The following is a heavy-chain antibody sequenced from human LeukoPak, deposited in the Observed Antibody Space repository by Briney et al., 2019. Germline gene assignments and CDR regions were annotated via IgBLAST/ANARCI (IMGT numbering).Heavy chain of an antibody. D-gene: IGHD1-14*01. V-gene: IGHV3-33*01. CDR1: GFTFGGYG. Sequence: GGSLRLSCAGSGFTFGGYGMHWFRQTPGKGLEWVAVIAYDGSRAFYADTVKGRFTISRDNSKNTMSVQMDDLRAEDTAVYYCTRYNNDHFDYWGQGTLVTVSS. CDR2: IAYDGSRA. J-gene: IGHJ4*02. CDR3: TRYNNDHFDY.